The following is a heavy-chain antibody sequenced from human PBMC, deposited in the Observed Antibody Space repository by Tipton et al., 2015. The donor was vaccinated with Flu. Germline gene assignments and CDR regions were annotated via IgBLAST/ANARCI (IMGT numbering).Heavy chain of an antibody. J-gene: IGHJ4*02. CDR2: ISGGGGGT. D-gene: IGHD5/OR15-5a*01. CDR1: GFTFNDYW. CDR3: AKVIPEKVSGLDY. Sequence: SLRLSCAASGFTFNDYWMAWVRQAPGKRLEWISDISGGGGGTYYADSVKGRFTISRDNSKNMLYLRMNSLSAEDTAIYYCAKVIPEKVSGLDYWGQGTLVTVSS. V-gene: IGHV3-23*01.